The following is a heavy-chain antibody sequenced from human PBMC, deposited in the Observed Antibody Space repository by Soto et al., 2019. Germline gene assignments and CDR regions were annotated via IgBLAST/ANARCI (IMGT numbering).Heavy chain of an antibody. CDR3: VRDAPGEAPD. CDR1: GGSINSDDSY. CDR2: INYRGTT. Sequence: QVQLQESGPGLVRPSQTLSLTCTVSGGSINSDDSYWNSLRQNPEKGLEWIGYINYRGTTFYNTSLKSRVIISADTSENQFSLKLNSVTAADTAVYYCVRDAPGEAPDWGQGTLVTVSS. V-gene: IGHV4-31*03. J-gene: IGHJ4*02.